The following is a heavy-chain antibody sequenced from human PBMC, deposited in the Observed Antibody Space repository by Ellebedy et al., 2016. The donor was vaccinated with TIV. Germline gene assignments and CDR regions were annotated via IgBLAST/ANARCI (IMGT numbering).Heavy chain of an antibody. Sequence: AASVKVSCKTSGYTFTDYYIHWVRQAPGQGLEWMAWINPNSGGTTYAQKFQGRVTVTRDTATSTAFLELSRLRSDDTAVYYCTRDLTNIVSGDYWGQGTLVTVSS. D-gene: IGHD5/OR15-5a*01. J-gene: IGHJ4*02. CDR3: TRDLTNIVSGDY. V-gene: IGHV1-2*02. CDR2: INPNSGGT. CDR1: GYTFTDYY.